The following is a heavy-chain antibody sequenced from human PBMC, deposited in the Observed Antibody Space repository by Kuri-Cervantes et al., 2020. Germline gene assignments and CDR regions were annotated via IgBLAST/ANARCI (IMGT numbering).Heavy chain of an antibody. CDR1: GFTFSDYY. CDR3: ARYYDYSGITPGGHDY. CDR2: ISSSGSTI. V-gene: IGHV3-11*01. D-gene: IGHD3-16*01. Sequence: GESLKISCAASGFTFSDYYMSWIRQAPGKGLEWVSYISSSGSTIYYADSVKGRFTISRDNAKNSLYLQMNSLRAEDTAVYYCARYYDYSGITPGGHDYWGQGTLVTGAS. J-gene: IGHJ4*02.